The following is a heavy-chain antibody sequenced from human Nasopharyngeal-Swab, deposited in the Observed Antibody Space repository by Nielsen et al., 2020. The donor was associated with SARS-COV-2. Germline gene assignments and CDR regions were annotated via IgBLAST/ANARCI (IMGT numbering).Heavy chain of an antibody. Sequence: GESLKISCAASGFTFSSYSMNWVRQAPGKGLEWVASLSSSSSYIYYADSVKGRFTISRDNAKNPLYLQMNSLRAEDTAVYYCARGVEVGVPYYYYGMDVWGQGTTVTVSS. J-gene: IGHJ6*02. V-gene: IGHV3-21*01. CDR2: LSSSSSYI. CDR3: ARGVEVGVPYYYYGMDV. D-gene: IGHD3-3*01. CDR1: GFTFSSYS.